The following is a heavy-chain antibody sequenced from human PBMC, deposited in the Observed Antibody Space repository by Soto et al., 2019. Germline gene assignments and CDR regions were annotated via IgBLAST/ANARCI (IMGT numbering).Heavy chain of an antibody. V-gene: IGHV1-69*13. D-gene: IGHD5-12*01. CDR1: GGTFSNYA. J-gene: IGHJ4*02. CDR2: IIPIFGTA. Sequence: EASVKVYCNASGGTFSNYAINWVRQAPGQGLEWMGGIIPIFGTANYAQKFQGRVTITADESTSTAYLDLSSLRSEDTAVYYCARPVEMATISRSYLFYWGQGTLVTVSS. CDR3: ARPVEMATISRSYLFY.